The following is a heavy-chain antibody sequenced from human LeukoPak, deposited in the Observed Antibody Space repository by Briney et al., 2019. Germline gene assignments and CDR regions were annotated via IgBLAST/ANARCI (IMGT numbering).Heavy chain of an antibody. Sequence: ASVKVSCKASGYTFTGYYMHWVRLARGQGHGLVGCINPNSGGTNYAQKFQGRVTMTTDTSNSTAYMELSRLRYDDTAVYYCARGGFRDYYGMDDWGQGTTVTVSS. J-gene: IGHJ6*02. CDR1: GYTFTGYY. CDR3: ARGGFRDYYGMDD. D-gene: IGHD3-10*01. CDR2: INPNSGGT. V-gene: IGHV1-2*02.